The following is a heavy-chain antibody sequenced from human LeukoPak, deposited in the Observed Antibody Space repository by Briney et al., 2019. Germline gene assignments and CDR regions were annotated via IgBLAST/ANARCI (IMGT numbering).Heavy chain of an antibody. CDR3: ARGRECGGDCYPEDS. CDR2: IIPIFGTA. CDR1: GGTFSSYA. V-gene: IGHV1-69*13. Sequence: SVKVSFKASGGTFSSYAISWVRQAPGQGLELMGGIIPIFGTANYAQKFQGRVTITADESTSTAYMELSSLRSEDTAVYYCARGRECGGDCYPEDSWGQGTLVTVSS. J-gene: IGHJ5*02. D-gene: IGHD2-21*02.